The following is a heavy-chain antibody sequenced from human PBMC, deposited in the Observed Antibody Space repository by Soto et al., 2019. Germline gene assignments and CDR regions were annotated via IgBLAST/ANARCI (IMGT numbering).Heavy chain of an antibody. CDR1: GGSISSGGYY. CDR3: ARDRLVQPYYDFWSGYTNYGMDV. V-gene: IGHV4-31*03. Sequence: QVQLQESGPGLVKPSQTLSLTCTVSGGSISSGGYYWSWIRQHPGKGLEWIGYIYYSGSTYYNPSLKSRVTISVDTSKNQFSLKLSSVTAADTAVYYCARDRLVQPYYDFWSGYTNYGMDVWGQGTTVTVSS. D-gene: IGHD3-3*01. J-gene: IGHJ6*02. CDR2: IYYSGST.